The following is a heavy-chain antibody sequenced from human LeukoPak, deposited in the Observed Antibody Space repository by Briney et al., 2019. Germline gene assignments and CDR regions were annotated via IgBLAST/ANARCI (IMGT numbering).Heavy chain of an antibody. CDR1: GGSISSGSYY. D-gene: IGHD6-13*01. CDR2: IYTSGST. Sequence: NPSQTLSLTCTVSGGSISSGSYYCSWIRRPAGKGLEGIGRIYTSGSTNYNPSLKSRVTISVDTYKNQFSLKLSSVPAADTAVYYCARDSRHSSSWFDYWGQGTLVTVSS. J-gene: IGHJ4*02. CDR3: ARDSRHSSSWFDY. V-gene: IGHV4-61*02.